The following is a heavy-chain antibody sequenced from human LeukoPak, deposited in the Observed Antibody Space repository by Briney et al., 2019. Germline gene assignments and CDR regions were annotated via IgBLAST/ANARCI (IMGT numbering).Heavy chain of an antibody. V-gene: IGHV3-21*01. Sequence: GGSLRLSCAASGFTFISYSMNWVRQAPGKGLEWVSSISSSSSYIYYADSVKGRFTISRDNAKNSLYLQMNSLRAEDTAVYYCASNQQWLVGGHDYWGQGTLVTVSS. CDR3: ASNQQWLVGGHDY. CDR2: ISSSSSYI. CDR1: GFTFISYS. D-gene: IGHD6-19*01. J-gene: IGHJ4*02.